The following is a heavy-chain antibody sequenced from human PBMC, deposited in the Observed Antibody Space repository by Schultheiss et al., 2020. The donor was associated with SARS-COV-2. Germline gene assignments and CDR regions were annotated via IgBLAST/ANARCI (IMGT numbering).Heavy chain of an antibody. CDR1: GGSFSGYY. Sequence: GSLRLSCAVYGGSFSGYYWSWIRQPAGKGLEWIGRIYTSGSTNYNPSLKSRVTISVDTSKNQFSLKLSSVTAADTAVYYCAREVDTGGSDPWGQGTLVTVSS. CDR3: AREVDTGGSDP. D-gene: IGHD5-18*01. CDR2: IYTSGST. V-gene: IGHV4-4*07. J-gene: IGHJ5*02.